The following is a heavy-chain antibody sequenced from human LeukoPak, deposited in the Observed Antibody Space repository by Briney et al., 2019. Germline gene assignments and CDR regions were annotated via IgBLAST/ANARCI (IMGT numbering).Heavy chain of an antibody. CDR1: GLTFSTYW. CDR3: TRQQLDAFDI. Sequence: GGSLRLSCAASGLTFSTYWMHWVRQAPGTGLVWVSRINSDGSSTTYADSVKGRFTISRDNAKNTLSLQMNSLRAEDTAVYYCTRQQLDAFDIWGPGTMVTVSS. D-gene: IGHD6-13*01. J-gene: IGHJ3*02. V-gene: IGHV3-74*01. CDR2: INSDGSST.